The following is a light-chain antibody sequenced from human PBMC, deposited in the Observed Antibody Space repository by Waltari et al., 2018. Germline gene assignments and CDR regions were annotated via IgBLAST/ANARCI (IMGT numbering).Light chain of an antibody. CDR1: QDIRSY. V-gene: IGKV1-39*01. Sequence: DIQMTQSPSSLSASVGDKVTIPCRASQDIRSYLNWYQQKSGKAPKLLIFAASSWQSGVPLRFSGSGTGTDFTLTSSSLQPEYFAIYYCQQSYSTPLPFGPGTKVEIK. J-gene: IGKJ1*01. CDR2: AAS. CDR3: QQSYSTPLP.